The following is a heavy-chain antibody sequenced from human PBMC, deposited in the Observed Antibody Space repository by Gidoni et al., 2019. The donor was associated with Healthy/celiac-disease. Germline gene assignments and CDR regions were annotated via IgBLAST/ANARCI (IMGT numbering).Heavy chain of an antibody. CDR1: GYPFTGYY. J-gene: IGHJ5*02. CDR3: ARDGATVTDEVFDP. V-gene: IGHV1-2*02. Sequence: QVQLVQSGAEVKKPGASVKVSCKASGYPFTGYYMHWVRQAPGQGLEWMGWINPNSGGTNYAQKLQGRVTMTRDTSISTAYMELSRLRSDDTAVYYCARDGATVTDEVFDPWGQGTLVTVSS. CDR2: INPNSGGT. D-gene: IGHD4-17*01.